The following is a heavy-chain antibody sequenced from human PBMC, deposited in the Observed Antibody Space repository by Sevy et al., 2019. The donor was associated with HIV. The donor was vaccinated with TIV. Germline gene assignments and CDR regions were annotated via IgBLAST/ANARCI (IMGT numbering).Heavy chain of an antibody. V-gene: IGHV3-23*01. CDR1: GFTFSSYA. D-gene: IGHD3-10*01. J-gene: IGHJ4*01. Sequence: GGSLRLSCAASGFTFSSYAMSWVRQAPGKGLEWVSAISGSGNTYYADSVKGRFTISRDNPKNTLFLQMNSLRAEDTAVYYCAKDRSHIIMIRGVVIFDYWGHGTLVTVSS. CDR3: AKDRSHIIMIRGVVIFDY. CDR2: ISGSGNT.